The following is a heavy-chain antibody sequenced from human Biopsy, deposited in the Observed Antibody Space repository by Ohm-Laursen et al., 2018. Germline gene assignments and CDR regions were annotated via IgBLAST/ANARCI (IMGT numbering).Heavy chain of an antibody. Sequence: GASVKVSCKASGYNFPTHYMHWVRQAPGQGLEWMAMINPRSGSTFYAQKFQDRVTVAADTSTSTATMELRSLRSDDTAVYYCATKLTGYFHHWGQGTLVTVSS. CDR3: ATKLTGYFHH. J-gene: IGHJ1*01. CDR2: INPRSGST. D-gene: IGHD3-9*01. CDR1: GYNFPTHY. V-gene: IGHV1-46*01.